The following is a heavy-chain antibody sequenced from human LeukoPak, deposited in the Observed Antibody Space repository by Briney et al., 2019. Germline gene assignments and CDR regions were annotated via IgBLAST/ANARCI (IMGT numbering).Heavy chain of an antibody. V-gene: IGHV4-4*07. D-gene: IGHD3-10*01. CDR3: ARVTLWFGEFPSDAFDV. CDR1: GGSISSYY. CDR2: IYTSGST. J-gene: IGHJ3*01. Sequence: SETLSLTCTVSGGSISSYYWSWIRHPAGKGLELIGRIYTSGSTNYNPSLKSRVTMSVDTSKNQFSLKLSSVTAADTAVYYCARVTLWFGEFPSDAFDVWGQGTMVTVSS.